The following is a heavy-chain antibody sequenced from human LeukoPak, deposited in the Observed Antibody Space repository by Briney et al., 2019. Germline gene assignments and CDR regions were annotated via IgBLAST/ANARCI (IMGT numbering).Heavy chain of an antibody. CDR3: ARDPGIAVTSDAFDI. CDR2: ISYDGSNK. J-gene: IGHJ3*02. V-gene: IGHV3-30*03. CDR1: GFTFSSYS. Sequence: GGSLRLSCAASGFTFSSYSMNWVRQAPGKGLEWVAVISYDGSNKYYADSVKGRFTISRDNSKNTLYLQMNSLRAEDTAVYYCARDPGIAVTSDAFDIWGQGTMVTVSS. D-gene: IGHD6-19*01.